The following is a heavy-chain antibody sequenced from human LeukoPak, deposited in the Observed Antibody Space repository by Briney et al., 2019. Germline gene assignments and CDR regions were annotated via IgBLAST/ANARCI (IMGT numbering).Heavy chain of an antibody. D-gene: IGHD5-18*01. V-gene: IGHV3-23*01. J-gene: IGHJ4*02. CDR1: GFTFRNCA. CDR3: VKEERGYSYGDY. CDR2: VSDDGALT. Sequence: GGSLRLPCAASGFTFRNCAMSWVRQPPGKGLEWVSAVSDDGALTWYADSVKGRFTISRDNSKNTVSLQMINLRADDTARYYCVKEERGYSYGDYWGQGTLVTASS.